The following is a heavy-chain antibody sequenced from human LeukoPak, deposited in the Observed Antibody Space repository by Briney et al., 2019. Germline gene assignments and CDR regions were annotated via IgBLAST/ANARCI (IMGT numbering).Heavy chain of an antibody. D-gene: IGHD3-22*01. CDR1: GFTFSSYA. V-gene: IGHV3-23*01. CDR3: ARDNYYDSSGYYYPYYYYYMDV. Sequence: GGSLRLSCAASGFTFSSYAMSWVRQAPGKGLEWVSAISGSGGSTYYADSVKGRFTISRDNSKNTLYLQMNSLRAEDTAVYYCARDNYYDSSGYYYPYYYYYMDVWGKGTTVTVSS. CDR2: ISGSGGST. J-gene: IGHJ6*03.